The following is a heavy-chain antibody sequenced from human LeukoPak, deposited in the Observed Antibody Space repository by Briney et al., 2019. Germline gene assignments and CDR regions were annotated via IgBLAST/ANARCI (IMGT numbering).Heavy chain of an antibody. J-gene: IGHJ4*02. CDR1: GGSLSSGDRY. D-gene: IGHD5-18*01. Sequence: PSQTLSLTCTVSGGSLSSGDRYWSWIRQSPGKGLEWIGYIYSTGNTYYNSSLKSRVIISVDTSKNQFSLELNSVTAADTAVYYCARDSYSYGYGGFDYWGQGILVTVSS. V-gene: IGHV4-30-4*01. CDR3: ARDSYSYGYGGFDY. CDR2: IYSTGNT.